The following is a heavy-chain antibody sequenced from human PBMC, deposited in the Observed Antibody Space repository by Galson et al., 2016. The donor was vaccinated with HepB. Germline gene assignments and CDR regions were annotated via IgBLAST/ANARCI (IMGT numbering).Heavy chain of an antibody. J-gene: IGHJ5*02. V-gene: IGHV4-31*03. D-gene: IGHD5-12*01. CDR3: AREYIDNKGYNWFDP. CDR1: GDSISSGNYY. CDR2: IYYSGST. Sequence: TLSLTCTVSGDSISSGNYYWSWIRQHPGKGLEWIGYIYYSGSTYYNPSLKSRLTISVDTSKNHFSLRLSSVTAADTALYYCAREYIDNKGYNWFDPWGQGTLVTVSS.